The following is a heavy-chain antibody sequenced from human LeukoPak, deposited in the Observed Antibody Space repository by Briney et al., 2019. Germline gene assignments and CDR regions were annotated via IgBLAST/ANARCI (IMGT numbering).Heavy chain of an antibody. D-gene: IGHD6-6*01. CDR2: INSNSGGT. V-gene: IGHV1-2*06. Sequence: ASVKVSCKASGYTFTGYYMHWVRHAPGQGLEWMGRINSNSGGTNYAQKFQGRVTMTRDTSISTAYMEMTSLRFGDTAVYYCARARQYSSSSLDYWGQGTQVTVSS. CDR3: ARARQYSSSSLDY. CDR1: GYTFTGYY. J-gene: IGHJ4*02.